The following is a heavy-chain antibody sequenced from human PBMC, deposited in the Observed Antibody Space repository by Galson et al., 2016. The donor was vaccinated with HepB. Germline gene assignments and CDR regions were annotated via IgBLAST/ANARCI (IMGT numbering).Heavy chain of an antibody. CDR2: ISRSSSYI. J-gene: IGHJ3*02. Sequence: SLRLSCAASGFTFSDYYMSWIRQAPGKGLEWISYISRSSSYIIYADSVKGRFTISRDDTKNSLYLQMNSLRAEDTAIYFCARTPGYSGTWYDAFDIWGPGTIVTVSS. V-gene: IGHV3-11*06. CDR1: GFTFSDYY. D-gene: IGHD6-13*01. CDR3: ARTPGYSGTWYDAFDI.